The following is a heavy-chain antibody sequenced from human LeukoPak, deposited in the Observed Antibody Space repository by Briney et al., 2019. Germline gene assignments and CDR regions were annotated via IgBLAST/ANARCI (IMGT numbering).Heavy chain of an antibody. D-gene: IGHD7-27*01. CDR3: ARFSPRAMGNYLDF. CDR1: GGSFSGYY. CDR2: INHSGST. V-gene: IGHV4-34*01. Sequence: PSETLSLTCAVYGGSFSGYYRSWIRQPPGKGLEWIGEINHSGSTNYNPSLKSRVTISVDTSKNQFSLNLSSVTAADTAVYYCARFSPRAMGNYLDFWGQGTLVTVSS. J-gene: IGHJ4*02.